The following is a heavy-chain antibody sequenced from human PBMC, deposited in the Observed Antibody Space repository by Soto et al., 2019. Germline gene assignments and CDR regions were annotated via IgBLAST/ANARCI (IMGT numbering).Heavy chain of an antibody. V-gene: IGHV3-9*01. CDR1: GFTFDDYA. J-gene: IGHJ4*02. CDR2: ISWNSGSI. Sequence: PGGSLRLSCAASGFTFDDYAMHWVRQAPGKGLEWVSGISWNSGSIGYADSVKGRFTISRDNAKNSLYLQMNSLRAEDTALYYCAKDLSGQWLAPDFDYWGQGTLVTVSS. CDR3: AKDLSGQWLAPDFDY. D-gene: IGHD6-19*01.